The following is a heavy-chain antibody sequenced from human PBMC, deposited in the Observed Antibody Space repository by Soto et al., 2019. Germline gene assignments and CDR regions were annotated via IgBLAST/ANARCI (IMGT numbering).Heavy chain of an antibody. CDR1: GFTFDDYA. J-gene: IGHJ3*02. D-gene: IGHD3-10*01. CDR2: ISWNSGSI. V-gene: IGHV3-9*01. CDR3: AKDLPTKYYYVSGSYYGDAFDI. Sequence: EVQLVESGGGLVQPGRSLRLSCAASGFTFDDYAMHWVRQAPGKGLEWVSGISWNSGSIGYADSVKGRFTISRDNAKNSLYLQMNSLRAEDTALYYCAKDLPTKYYYVSGSYYGDAFDIWGQGTMVTVSS.